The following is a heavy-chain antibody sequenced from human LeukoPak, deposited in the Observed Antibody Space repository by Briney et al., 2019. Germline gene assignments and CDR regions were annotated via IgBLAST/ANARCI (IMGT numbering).Heavy chain of an antibody. CDR3: AKEDNYGMDV. Sequence: GGSLRLSCAASGFTFDDYAMYWVRQAPGKGLEWVSGISWNSGSIGYADSVKGRFTISRDNAKNSLYLQMNSLRAEDTALYYCAKEDNYGMDVWGQGTTVTVSS. V-gene: IGHV3-9*01. J-gene: IGHJ6*02. CDR1: GFTFDDYA. D-gene: IGHD5-24*01. CDR2: ISWNSGSI.